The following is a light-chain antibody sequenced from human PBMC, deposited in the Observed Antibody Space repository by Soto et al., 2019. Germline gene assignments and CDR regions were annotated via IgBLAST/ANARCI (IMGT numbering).Light chain of an antibody. V-gene: IGLV3-1*01. CDR2: QNS. Sequence: SSELTQPPSVSVSPGQTASIPCSGDKLGDKYVCWYQQKPGQSPVLVIYQNSKRPSGIPERFSGSNSGNTATLTISGTQAMDEADYYCQAWDSNTGVFGGGTKLTVL. CDR1: KLGDKY. CDR3: QAWDSNTGV. J-gene: IGLJ3*02.